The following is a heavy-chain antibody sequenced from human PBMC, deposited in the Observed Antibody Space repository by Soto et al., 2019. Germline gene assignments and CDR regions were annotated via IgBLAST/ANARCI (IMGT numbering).Heavy chain of an antibody. CDR3: ARLLWFGELLRAYYYMDV. Sequence: SETLSLTCTVSGGSISSYYWSWIRQPPGKGLEWIGYIYYSGSTNYNPSLKSRVTISVDTSKNQFSLKLSSVTAADTAVYYCARLLWFGELLRAYYYMDVWGKGTTVTVSS. D-gene: IGHD3-10*01. CDR1: GGSISSYY. V-gene: IGHV4-59*08. CDR2: IYYSGST. J-gene: IGHJ6*03.